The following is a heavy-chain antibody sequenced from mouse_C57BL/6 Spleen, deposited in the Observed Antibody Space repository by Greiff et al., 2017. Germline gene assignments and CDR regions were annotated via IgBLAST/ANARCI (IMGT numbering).Heavy chain of an antibody. CDR2: IYPGDGDT. CDR1: GYAFSSSW. V-gene: IGHV1-82*01. J-gene: IGHJ4*01. D-gene: IGHD1-1*01. CDR3: ARKYYYGSSYPYYAMDY. Sequence: VKLVESGPELVKPGASVKISCKASGYAFSSSWMNWVKQRPGKGLEWIGRIYPGDGDTNYNGKFKGKATLTADKSSSTAYMQLSSLTSEDSAVYFCARKYYYGSSYPYYAMDYWGQGTSVTVSS.